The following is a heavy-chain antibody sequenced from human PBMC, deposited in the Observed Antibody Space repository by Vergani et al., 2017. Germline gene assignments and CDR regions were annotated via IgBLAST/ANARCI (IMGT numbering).Heavy chain of an antibody. CDR1: GGSISSGDYY. D-gene: IGHD3-22*01. CDR3: ARVSREDSSGYYYYYGMDV. Sequence: QVQLQESGPGLVKPSQTLSLTCTVSGGSISSGDYYWSWIRQPPGKGLEWIGYIYYSGSAYYNPSLKSRVTISVDTSKNQFSLKLSSVTAADTAVYYCARVSREDSSGYYYYYGMDVWGQGTTVTVSS. CDR2: IYYSGSA. J-gene: IGHJ6*02. V-gene: IGHV4-30-4*01.